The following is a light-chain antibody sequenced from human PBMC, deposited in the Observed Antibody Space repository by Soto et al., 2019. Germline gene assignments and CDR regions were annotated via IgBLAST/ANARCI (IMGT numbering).Light chain of an antibody. Sequence: QSALTQPASVSGSPGQSITFACTGTSSDVGGYDYVSWFQQNPRKAPKLIIFEVSNRPSGVSYRFSGSKSGNTASLAISGLEAEDEATYYCSSYSSSSTLVFXTGTKVTVL. J-gene: IGLJ1*01. CDR3: SSYSSSSTLV. CDR2: EVS. V-gene: IGLV2-14*01. CDR1: SSDVGGYDY.